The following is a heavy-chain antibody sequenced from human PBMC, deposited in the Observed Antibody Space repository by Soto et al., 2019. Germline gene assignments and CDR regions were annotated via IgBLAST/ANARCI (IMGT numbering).Heavy chain of an antibody. CDR2: VNPILAMS. J-gene: IGHJ4*02. Sequence: QVQLVQSGAEVKKPGSSVKVSCKASGDTFSFYTLNWIRQAPGQGFEWVGRVNPILAMSSSAHKFQGRVSLXXDXPTGTAYMELRSLRSDDTAVYYCATSYGSGSSPFAYWGQGTLVTVSS. CDR3: ATSYGSGSSPFAY. V-gene: IGHV1-69*02. CDR1: GDTFSFYT. D-gene: IGHD3-10*01.